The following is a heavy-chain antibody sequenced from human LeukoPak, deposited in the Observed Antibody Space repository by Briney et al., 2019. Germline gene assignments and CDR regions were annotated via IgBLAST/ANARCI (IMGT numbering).Heavy chain of an antibody. CDR1: GFTFSSYA. Sequence: PGGSLRLSCAASGFTFSSYAMSWVRQAPGKGLEWVSVIYSGGSTYYADSVKGRFTISRHNSKNTLYLQMNSLRAEDTAVYYCARGESGGSWNWFDPWGQGTLVTVSS. CDR2: IYSGGST. J-gene: IGHJ5*02. V-gene: IGHV3-53*04. D-gene: IGHD2-15*01. CDR3: ARGESGGSWNWFDP.